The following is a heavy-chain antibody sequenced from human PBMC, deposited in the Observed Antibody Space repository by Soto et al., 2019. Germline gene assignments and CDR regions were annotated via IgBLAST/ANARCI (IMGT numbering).Heavy chain of an antibody. CDR2: ISRSSSPI. V-gene: IGHV3-48*01. J-gene: IGHJ6*02. CDR3: AREGDYFGSGSYRGWGMDV. D-gene: IGHD3-10*01. CDR1: GFTFSSNS. Sequence: EVQLVESGGGLVQPGGSLRLSCTASGFTFSSNSMNWVRQAPGKGLEWVSYISRSSSPIYYADSVKGRFTISRDNAKNSLCLQMNSLRAEDTAVYYCAREGDYFGSGSYRGWGMDVWGQGTTVTVSS.